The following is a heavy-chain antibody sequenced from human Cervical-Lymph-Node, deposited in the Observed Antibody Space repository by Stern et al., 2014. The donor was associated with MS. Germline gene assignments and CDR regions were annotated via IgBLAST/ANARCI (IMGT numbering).Heavy chain of an antibody. CDR3: ARSSTVTPNAFDI. Sequence: QLVESGSGLVKPSQTLSLTCAVSGGSISRGDYSWSWIRQPPGKGLEWIGYIYHSGSPYYNPSLKSRVTISVDRSKNQFSLKLSSVTAADTAVYYCARSSTVTPNAFDIWGQGTMVTVSS. D-gene: IGHD4-17*01. J-gene: IGHJ3*02. CDR1: GGSISRGDYS. CDR2: IYHSGSP. V-gene: IGHV4-30-2*01.